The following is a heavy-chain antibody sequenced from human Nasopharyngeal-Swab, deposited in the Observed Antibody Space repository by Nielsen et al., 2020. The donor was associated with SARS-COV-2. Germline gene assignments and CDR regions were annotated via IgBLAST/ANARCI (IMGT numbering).Heavy chain of an antibody. J-gene: IGHJ4*02. CDR1: GDSVTSTIAA. CDR3: ASFAQGSPSLY. Sequence: SQTLSLTCAISGDSVTSTIAAWHWLRQSPSRDLDMLGRTYYRSQWYNDYAVSVRSRITISPDISKNQFSLHLNSVTPEDTAVYYCASFAQGSPSLYWGQGIRVTVSS. V-gene: IGHV6-1*01. CDR2: TYYRSQWYN.